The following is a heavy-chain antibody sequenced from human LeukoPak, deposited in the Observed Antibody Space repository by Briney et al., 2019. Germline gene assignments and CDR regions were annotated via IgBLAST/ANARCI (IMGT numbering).Heavy chain of an antibody. CDR3: ARGALDYGNPYWYFDL. CDR1: GGSISSGDYY. D-gene: IGHD4-17*01. Sequence: SQTLSLTCTVSGGSISSGDYYWSWIRQPPGKGLEWIGYIYYSGSTYYNPSLKSRVTISVDTSKNQFSLKLSSVTAADMAVYYCARGALDYGNPYWYFDLWGRGTLVTVSS. V-gene: IGHV4-30-4*01. J-gene: IGHJ2*01. CDR2: IYYSGST.